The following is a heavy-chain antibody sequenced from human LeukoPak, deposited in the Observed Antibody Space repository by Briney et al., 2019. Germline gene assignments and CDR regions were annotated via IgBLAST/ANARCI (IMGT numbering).Heavy chain of an antibody. V-gene: IGHV4-34*01. J-gene: IGHJ3*02. CDR2: INHSGST. CDR1: GGSFSGYY. CDR3: ARSQTSVGDAFDI. Sequence: SETLSLTCAVYGGSFSGYYWSWIRQPPGKGLEWIGEINHSGSTNYNPSLKSRVTISVDTSKNQFSLKLSSVTAADTAVYYCARSQTSVGDAFDIWGQGTMVTVSS. D-gene: IGHD1-14*01.